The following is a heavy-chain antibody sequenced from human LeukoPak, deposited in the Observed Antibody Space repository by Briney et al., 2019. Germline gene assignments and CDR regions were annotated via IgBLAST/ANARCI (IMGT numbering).Heavy chain of an antibody. CDR3: ARAPYGSGSYYNAPDY. V-gene: IGHV1-69*06. J-gene: IGHJ4*02. CDR1: GGTFSSYA. Sequence: ASVKVSCKASGGTFSSYAISWVRQAPGQGLEWMGGIIPIFGTANYAQKFQGRVTITADKSTSTAYMELRSLRSDDMAVYYCARAPYGSGSYYNAPDYWGQGTLVTVSS. D-gene: IGHD3-10*01. CDR2: IIPIFGTA.